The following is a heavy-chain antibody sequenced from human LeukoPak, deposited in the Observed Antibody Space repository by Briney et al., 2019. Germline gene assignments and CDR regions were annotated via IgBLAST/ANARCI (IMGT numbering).Heavy chain of an antibody. CDR2: INPNSGGT. V-gene: IGHV1-2*02. D-gene: IGHD5-18*01. J-gene: IGHJ4*02. CDR1: GYTFTVYY. CDR3: ARELDTAMVPDY. Sequence: ASVTVSCKASGYTFTVYYMHWVRQAPGQGLEWMGWINPNSGGTNYAQKFQGRVTMTRDTSISTAYMELSRLRSDDTAVYYCARELDTAMVPDYWGQGTLVTVSS.